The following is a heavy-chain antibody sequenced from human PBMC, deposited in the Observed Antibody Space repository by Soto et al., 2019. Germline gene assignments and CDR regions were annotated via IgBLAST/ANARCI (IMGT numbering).Heavy chain of an antibody. CDR2: IHHSGST. D-gene: IGHD1-26*01. CDR3: VRGGYYFYMDV. J-gene: IGHJ6*03. V-gene: IGHV4-4*02. Sequence: QVQLQESGPGLVKPSETLSLTCAVSGGSISISNWWSWVRQTPGKGLEWIGQIHHSGSTNYSPSHTSRVTISADKSKNQCSLKMNSVTAADTAVYYCVRGGYYFYMDVWGKGTTVTVSS. CDR1: GGSISISNW.